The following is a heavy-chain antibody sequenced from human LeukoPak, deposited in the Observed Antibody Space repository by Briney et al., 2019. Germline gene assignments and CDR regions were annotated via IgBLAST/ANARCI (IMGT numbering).Heavy chain of an antibody. Sequence: GESLKISCKGSGYSFTNYWIGWVRQMPGKGLKWMGIIYPGDSDARYSPSFQGQVTISADKSISTAYLRWSSLKASDTAMYYCARRRDLYSGSYYPFDYWGQGTLVTVSS. V-gene: IGHV5-51*01. CDR2: IYPGDSDA. D-gene: IGHD1-26*01. CDR1: GYSFTNYW. CDR3: ARRRDLYSGSYYPFDY. J-gene: IGHJ4*02.